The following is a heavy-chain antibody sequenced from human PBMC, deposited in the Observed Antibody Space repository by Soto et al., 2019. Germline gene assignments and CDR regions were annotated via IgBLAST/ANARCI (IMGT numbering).Heavy chain of an antibody. D-gene: IGHD4-17*01. CDR3: ARDGSYGGNGFFDY. V-gene: IGHV3-30-3*01. J-gene: IGHJ4*02. CDR1: GFTFSSYA. CDR2: ISYDGSNK. Sequence: GGSLRLSCAASGFTFSSYAMHLVRQAPGKGLEWVAVISYDGSNKYYADSVKGRFTISRDNSKNTLYLQMNSLRAEDTAVYYCARDGSYGGNGFFDYWGQGTLVTVSP.